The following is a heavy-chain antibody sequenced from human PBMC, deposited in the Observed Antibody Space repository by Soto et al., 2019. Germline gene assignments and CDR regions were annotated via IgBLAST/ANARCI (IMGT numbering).Heavy chain of an antibody. Sequence: EVQLVESGGGLVKPGGSLRLSCAASGFSFSSFTMNWVRQAPGKGLEWVSSIETSSTYMYYADSVTGRFTISRDNAKKSVYLQMNSLRAEDTAVYYCARETGSYNWNDGLMDVRGQGTTVTVSS. CDR3: ARETGSYNWNDGLMDV. J-gene: IGHJ6*02. V-gene: IGHV3-21*01. CDR2: IETSSTYM. D-gene: IGHD1-20*01. CDR1: GFSFSSFT.